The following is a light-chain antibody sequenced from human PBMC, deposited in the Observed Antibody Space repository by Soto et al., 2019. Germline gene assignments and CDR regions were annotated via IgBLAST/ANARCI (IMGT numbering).Light chain of an antibody. J-gene: IGKJ5*01. V-gene: IGKV1-12*01. CDR3: QQTNRFPIT. Sequence: DIQMTQSPSSVSASVGDRVTITCRASQGIRTWLAWYQQKPGKVPKLLIYEASSLQSGVPSRFSGSGSGTDFTLTISSLQPEDFATYYCQQTNRFPITFGQGTRLEMK. CDR1: QGIRTW. CDR2: EAS.